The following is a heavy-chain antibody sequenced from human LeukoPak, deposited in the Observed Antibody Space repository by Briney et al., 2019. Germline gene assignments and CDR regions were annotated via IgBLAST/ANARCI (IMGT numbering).Heavy chain of an antibody. CDR3: ASARRYYYDSSGYYYLPDY. D-gene: IGHD3-22*01. J-gene: IGHJ4*02. V-gene: IGHV4-4*02. CDR1: GGSISSSNW. Sequence: PSGTLSLTCAVSGGSISSSNWWSWVRQPPGKGLEWIGEIYHSGSTNYNPSLKSRVTISVDKSKNQFSLKLSSVTAADTAVYYCASARRYYYDSSGYYYLPDYWGQGTLVTVSS. CDR2: IYHSGST.